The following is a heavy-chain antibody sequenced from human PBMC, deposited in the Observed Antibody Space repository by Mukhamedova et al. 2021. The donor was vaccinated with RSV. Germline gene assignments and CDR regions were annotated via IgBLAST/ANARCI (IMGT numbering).Heavy chain of an antibody. V-gene: IGHV3-23*01. Sequence: KGRFTISRDNSKNTLYLQMNSLRAEDTAVYYCAKRGSSRWYGGRDWFDPWGQGTLVTVSS. D-gene: IGHD6-19*01. J-gene: IGHJ5*02. CDR3: AKRGSSRWYGGRDWFDP.